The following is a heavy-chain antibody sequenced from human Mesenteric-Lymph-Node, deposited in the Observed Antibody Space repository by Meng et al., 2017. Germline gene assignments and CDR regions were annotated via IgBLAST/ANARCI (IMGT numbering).Heavy chain of an antibody. CDR2: ISGSGGST. J-gene: IGHJ4*02. CDR1: GFTFSSYA. D-gene: IGHD5-12*01. CDR3: AKGTALRSGYTREYDS. V-gene: IGHV3-23*01. Sequence: GGSLRLSCAASGFTFSSYAMSWVRQAPGKGLEWVSAISGSGGSTYYADSVKGHFTISRNYSKNTLYLQMNSLRAEDTAVYHCAKGTALRSGYTREYDSWGQGTLVTVSS.